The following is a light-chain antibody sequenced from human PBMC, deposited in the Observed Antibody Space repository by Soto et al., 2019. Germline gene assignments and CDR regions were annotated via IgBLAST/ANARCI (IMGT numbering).Light chain of an antibody. V-gene: IGKV3-15*01. J-gene: IGKJ1*01. CDR1: QSVSSN. CDR2: GAF. CDR3: QQYNDWPLT. Sequence: EILMTQSPVTLSVSPGERATLSCRASQSVSSNLAWYQQKPGQAHSLLIYGAFTRATGIPARFSGTGSGTEFTLTISSLQSEDFALYYCQQYNDWPLTFGQGTKVEI.